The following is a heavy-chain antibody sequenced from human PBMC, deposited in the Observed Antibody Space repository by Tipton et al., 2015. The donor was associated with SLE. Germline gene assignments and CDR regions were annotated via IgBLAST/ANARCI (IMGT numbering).Heavy chain of an antibody. CDR2: IYHSGST. CDR1: GYSISSGYY. J-gene: IGHJ4*02. V-gene: IGHV4-38-2*01. CDR3: ARLEWELRYFDY. D-gene: IGHD1-26*01. Sequence: TLSLTCAVSGYSISSGYYWGWIRQPPGEGLEWIGSIYHSGSTYYNPSLKSRVTISVDTSKNQFSLKLSSVTAADTAVYYCARLEWELRYFDYWGQGTLVTVSS.